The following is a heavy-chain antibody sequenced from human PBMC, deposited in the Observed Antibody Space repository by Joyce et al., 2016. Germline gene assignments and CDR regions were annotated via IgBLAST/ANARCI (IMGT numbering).Heavy chain of an antibody. Sequence: QLQLHQWGAGRLKPSETLSLTCAVYGVSFNYHYWSWARQPPGKGLEWIGEISHSGTVNYNPSLKSRVTISVDTSKNQFSLKVTSVTAADTAVYYCARVGGHFYESDYWGQGTLVTVSS. D-gene: IGHD2/OR15-2a*01. J-gene: IGHJ4*02. CDR1: GVSFNYHY. CDR3: ARVGGHFYESDY. V-gene: IGHV4-34*01. CDR2: ISHSGTV.